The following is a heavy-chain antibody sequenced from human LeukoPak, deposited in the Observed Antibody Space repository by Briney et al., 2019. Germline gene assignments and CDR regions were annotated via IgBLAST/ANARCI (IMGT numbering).Heavy chain of an antibody. D-gene: IGHD4-11*01. V-gene: IGHV3-30*02. CDR1: GFTFSSYG. CDR3: AKEGGGTDYKLYYYYMDV. Sequence: GGSLRLSCAAPGFTFSSYGMYWVRQAPGKGLEWVALIRSDGSDKYNVDSVKGRFTISRDNSKNTLYLQMNSLRAEDTAVYYCAKEGGGTDYKLYYYYMDVWGKGTTVTISS. J-gene: IGHJ6*03. CDR2: IRSDGSDK.